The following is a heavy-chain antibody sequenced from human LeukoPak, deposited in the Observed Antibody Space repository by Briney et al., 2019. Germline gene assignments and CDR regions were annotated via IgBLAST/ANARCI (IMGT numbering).Heavy chain of an antibody. CDR3: ARVWDIVVVPAAIGDY. CDR2: IKQDGSEK. J-gene: IGHJ4*02. Sequence: PGGSLRLSCAASGFSFNNYWMSWIRQAPGKGLEWVACIKQDGSEKYHVDSVKGRFTISRDNAKNSLYLQMSSLRAEDTAVYYCARVWDIVVVPAAIGDYWGQGTLVTVSS. D-gene: IGHD2-2*02. CDR1: GFSFNNYW. V-gene: IGHV3-7*01.